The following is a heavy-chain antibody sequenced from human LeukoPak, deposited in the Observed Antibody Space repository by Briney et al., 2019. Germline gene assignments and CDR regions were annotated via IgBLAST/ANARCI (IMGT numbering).Heavy chain of an antibody. J-gene: IGHJ6*02. V-gene: IGHV1-69*04. CDR2: IIPVLNIT. CDR3: ARDQGLTAPPPYGLDV. Sequence: ASVKVSCKTSGGTFSSSAITWVRQAPGQGLEWMGRIIPVLNITTYAQKFQGSVTITAGTSTSTVYMELSSLRSEETAVYYCARDQGLTAPPPYGLDVWGQGTTVIVSS. D-gene: IGHD5-18*01. CDR1: GGTFSSSA.